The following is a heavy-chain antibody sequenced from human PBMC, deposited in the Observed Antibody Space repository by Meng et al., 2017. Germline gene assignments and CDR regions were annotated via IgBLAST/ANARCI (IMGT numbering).Heavy chain of an antibody. Sequence: AGSLTLSCAASGFTFSSYAMSWVRQAPGKGLEWVSAISGSGGSTYYADSVKGRFTISRDNSKNTLYLQMNSLRAEDTAVYYCAKYMGGSYYFDYWGQGTLVTVSS. V-gene: IGHV3-23*01. J-gene: IGHJ4*02. CDR1: GFTFSSYA. CDR3: AKYMGGSYYFDY. CDR2: ISGSGGST. D-gene: IGHD1-26*01.